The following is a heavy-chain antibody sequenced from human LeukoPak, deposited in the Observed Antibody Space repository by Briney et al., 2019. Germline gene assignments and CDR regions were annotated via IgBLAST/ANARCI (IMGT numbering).Heavy chain of an antibody. J-gene: IGHJ5*02. CDR3: ARGGYCSSTSCLRNNWFDP. V-gene: IGHV3-7*03. D-gene: IGHD2-2*01. CDR2: IKQDGSEK. Sequence: GGSLRLSCAASGFTFSSYWMSWVRQAPGKGLGWVANIKQDGSEKYYVDSVKGRFTISRDNAKNSLYLQMNSLRAEDTAVYYCARGGYCSSTSCLRNNWFDPWGQGTLVTVSS. CDR1: GFTFSSYW.